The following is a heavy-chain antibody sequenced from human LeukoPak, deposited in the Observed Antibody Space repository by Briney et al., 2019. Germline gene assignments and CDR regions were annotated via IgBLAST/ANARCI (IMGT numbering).Heavy chain of an antibody. CDR1: GYTFTSYG. CDR2: ISAYNGNT. Sequence: GASVKVSCKASGYTFTSYGISWVRQAPGQGLEWMGWISAYNGNTNYAQKLQGRVTMTTDTSTSTAYMELRSLRSDDTAVYYCAGGNDQLLPDAFDIWGQGTMVTVSS. CDR3: AGGNDQLLPDAFDI. V-gene: IGHV1-18*01. J-gene: IGHJ3*02. D-gene: IGHD2-2*01.